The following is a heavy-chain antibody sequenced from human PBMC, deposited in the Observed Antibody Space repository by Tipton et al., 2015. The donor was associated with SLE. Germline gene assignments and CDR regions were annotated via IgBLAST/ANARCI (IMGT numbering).Heavy chain of an antibody. V-gene: IGHV1-8*01. Sequence: QSGPEVKKPGASVKVSCKASGYTFSSFDINWVRQATGQGLEWMGWMNPNSGNAGYAQKFQGRVTMTRSTSINTAYMELSSLRSEDTAVYYCARGGWGSPDYWGQGTLVTVSS. CDR1: GYTFSSFD. CDR2: MNPNSGNA. D-gene: IGHD3-16*01. J-gene: IGHJ4*02. CDR3: ARGGWGSPDY.